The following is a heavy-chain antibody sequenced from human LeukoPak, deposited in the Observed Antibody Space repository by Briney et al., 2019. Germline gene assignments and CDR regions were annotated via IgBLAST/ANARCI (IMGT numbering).Heavy chain of an antibody. CDR2: IRYDGTNK. V-gene: IGHV3-30*02. J-gene: IGHJ6*03. CDR1: GFTFSSYG. CDR3: AKGYYFYMDV. Sequence: GGSLRLSCAASGFTFSSYGMHWVRQAPGKGLEWVAFIRYDGTNKYYADSVKGRFTISRDNSKNTLYLQTNSLRAEDTAVYYCAKGYYFYMDVWGKGTTVTVSS.